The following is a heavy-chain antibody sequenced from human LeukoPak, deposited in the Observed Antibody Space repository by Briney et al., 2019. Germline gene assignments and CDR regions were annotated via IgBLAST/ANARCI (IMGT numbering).Heavy chain of an antibody. J-gene: IGHJ3*02. D-gene: IGHD6-13*01. V-gene: IGHV3-74*01. CDR3: ARDQYSSTWYRGAFDI. CDR1: GFTFNTSW. Sequence: WGSLRLSCAASGFTFNTSWMHWFRQAPGRGLVWVSRIRSDGSSTTYADSVKGRFTISRDNAKNTLYLQMNSLRAEDTAVYYCARDQYSSTWYRGAFDIWGQGTMVAVSS. CDR2: IRSDGSST.